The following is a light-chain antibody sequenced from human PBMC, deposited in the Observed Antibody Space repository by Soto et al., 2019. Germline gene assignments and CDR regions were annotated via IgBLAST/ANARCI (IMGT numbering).Light chain of an antibody. CDR1: SSNSGAGYD. CDR3: QSYDSSLSGFYV. CDR2: CNS. Sequence: QSVLTQPPSVSGAPGQRVTISCTGSSSNSGAGYDVHWYQQLPGTAPKLLIYCNSNRPSGVPDRFSGSKSSTSASLAITGLQAEDEADYYCQSYDSSLSGFYVFGTGTKLTVL. J-gene: IGLJ1*01. V-gene: IGLV1-40*01.